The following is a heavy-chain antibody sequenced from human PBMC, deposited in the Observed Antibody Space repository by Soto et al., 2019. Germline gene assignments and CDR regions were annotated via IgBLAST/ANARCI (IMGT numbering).Heavy chain of an antibody. J-gene: IGHJ6*02. CDR2: IWYDGSNK. D-gene: IGHD3-10*01. CDR3: ARDPDYYGSGSYYYGMDV. CDR1: GFTFSSYG. V-gene: IGHV3-33*01. Sequence: GGSLRLSCAASGFTFSSYGMHWVRQAPGKGLEWVAVIWYDGSNKYYVDSGKGRFTISRDNSKNTLYLQMNSLRAEDTAVYYCARDPDYYGSGSYYYGMDVWGQGTTVTVSS.